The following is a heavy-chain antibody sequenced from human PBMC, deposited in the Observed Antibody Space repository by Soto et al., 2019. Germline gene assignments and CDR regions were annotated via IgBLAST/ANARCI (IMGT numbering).Heavy chain of an antibody. CDR3: ARADCSGGSCYYFDY. CDR2: IYHSGST. D-gene: IGHD2-15*01. Sequence: SETLSLTCAVSGGSISSGGYSWSWIRQPPGKGLEWIGYIYHSGSTYYNPSLKSRVTISVDRSKNQFSLKLSSVTAADTAVYYCARADCSGGSCYYFDYWGQGTLVTVSS. J-gene: IGHJ4*02. CDR1: GGSISSGGYS. V-gene: IGHV4-30-2*01.